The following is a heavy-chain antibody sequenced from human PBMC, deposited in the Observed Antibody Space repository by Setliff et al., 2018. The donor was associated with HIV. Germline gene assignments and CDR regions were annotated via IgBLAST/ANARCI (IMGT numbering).Heavy chain of an antibody. J-gene: IGHJ4*02. CDR3: ARDNGLVVLDY. D-gene: IGHD2-21*01. V-gene: IGHV4-59*12. CDR1: GDTDFY. CDR2: IHASGKA. Sequence: TLSLTCTVSGDTDFYWSWIRQSPGKGLEWIGYIHASGKANYNPSLKSRVTISVDTSKNQFSLKLSSVSAADTSVYHCARDNGLVVLDYWGQGTLVTVSS.